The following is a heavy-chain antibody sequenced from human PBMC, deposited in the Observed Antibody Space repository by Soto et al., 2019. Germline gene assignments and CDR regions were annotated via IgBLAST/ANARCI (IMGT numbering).Heavy chain of an antibody. D-gene: IGHD7-27*01. Sequence: PSETLSLTCTVSGTSPNSGTNYWNWVRQPPGRALEWIGYIYGSGNTKYNPSLKSRVTISQDTSKNQVSLKMNSVTATDTAMYYCAGDWGPYWFDTWGQGIRVTVSS. CDR3: AGDWGPYWFDT. V-gene: IGHV4-61*01. J-gene: IGHJ5*02. CDR1: GTSPNSGTNY. CDR2: IYGSGNT.